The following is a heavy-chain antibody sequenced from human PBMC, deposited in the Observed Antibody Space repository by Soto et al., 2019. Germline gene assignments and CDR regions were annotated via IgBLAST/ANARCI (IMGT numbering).Heavy chain of an antibody. D-gene: IGHD5-12*01. Sequence: SVQVSCKASGGTFSSYAISWVRQAPGQGLEWMGGIIPIFGTANYAQKFQGRVTITADESTSTAYMELSSLRSEDTAVYYCARYTMATHSLDYWGQGTLVTVSS. V-gene: IGHV1-69*13. CDR2: IIPIFGTA. CDR3: ARYTMATHSLDY. J-gene: IGHJ4*02. CDR1: GGTFSSYA.